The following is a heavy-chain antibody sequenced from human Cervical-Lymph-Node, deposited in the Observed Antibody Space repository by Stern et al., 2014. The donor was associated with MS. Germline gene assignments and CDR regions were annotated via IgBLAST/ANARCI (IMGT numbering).Heavy chain of an antibody. CDR2: INPSAGST. J-gene: IGHJ6*02. CDR1: GYTFTSYY. CDR3: ARDGDIVVVVAATPDYYYGMDV. Sequence: VQLVQSGAEVKKPGASVKVSCKASGYTFTSYYMHWVRQAPGQGLEWMGLINPSAGSTSYAQKVQGRVTMTRDTYPSKVYMALSSLRSEDTAVYYCARDGDIVVVVAATPDYYYGMDVWGQGTTVTVSS. V-gene: IGHV1-46*01. D-gene: IGHD2-15*01.